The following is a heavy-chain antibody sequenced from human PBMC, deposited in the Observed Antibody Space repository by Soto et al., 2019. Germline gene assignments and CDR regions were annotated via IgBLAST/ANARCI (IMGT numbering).Heavy chain of an antibody. CDR3: ARGIQLWQFDY. CDR2: IWYDGSNK. V-gene: IGHV3-33*01. J-gene: IGHJ4*02. D-gene: IGHD5-18*01. CDR1: GFTFSSYG. Sequence: GGSLRLSCAASGFTFSSYGMHWVRQAPGKGLEWVAVIWYDGSNKYYADSVKGRFTISRDNSKNTLYLQMNSLRAEDTAVYYCARGIQLWQFDYWGQGTLVTVSS.